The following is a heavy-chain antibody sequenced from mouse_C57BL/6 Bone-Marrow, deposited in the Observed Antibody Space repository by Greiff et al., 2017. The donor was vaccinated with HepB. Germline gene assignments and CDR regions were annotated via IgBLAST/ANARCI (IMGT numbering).Heavy chain of an antibody. CDR3: ARGANWDVGFAY. CDR2: ISDGGSYT. J-gene: IGHJ3*01. CDR1: GFTFSSYA. V-gene: IGHV5-4*03. D-gene: IGHD4-1*01. Sequence: DVKLVESGGGLVKPGGSLKLSCAASGFTFSSYAMSWVRQTPEKRLEWVATISDGGSYTYYPDNVKGRFTISRDNAKNNLYLQMSHLKSEDTAMYYCARGANWDVGFAYWGQGTLVTVSA.